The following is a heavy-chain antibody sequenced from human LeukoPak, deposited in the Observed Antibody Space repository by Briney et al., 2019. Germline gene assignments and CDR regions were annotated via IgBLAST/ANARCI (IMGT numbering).Heavy chain of an antibody. J-gene: IGHJ3*02. CDR3: TTFDM. Sequence: GGSLRLPCAASGFTFTNYGIHWVRLAPGKGLEWVAVISSDGSNKHYADSVKGRFTISRDDSKNTLYLQMNSLRVDDTALYYCTTFDMWGQGTMVTVPS. V-gene: IGHV3-30*03. CDR2: ISSDGSNK. CDR1: GFTFTNYG.